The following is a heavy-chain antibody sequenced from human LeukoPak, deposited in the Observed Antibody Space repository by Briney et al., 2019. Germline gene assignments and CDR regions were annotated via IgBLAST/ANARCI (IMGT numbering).Heavy chain of an antibody. J-gene: IGHJ4*02. CDR2: ISGSSSYI. D-gene: IGHD5-12*01. V-gene: IGHV3-21*01. CDR3: ARVGGGYSGYDPPKDFDY. CDR1: GFTSSSYS. Sequence: GGSLRLSCAASGFTSSSYSMNWVRQAPGKGLEWVSSISGSSSYIYYADSVKGRFTISRDDAKNSLCLQMNSLRAEDTAVYYCARVGGGYSGYDPPKDFDYWGQGTLVTVSS.